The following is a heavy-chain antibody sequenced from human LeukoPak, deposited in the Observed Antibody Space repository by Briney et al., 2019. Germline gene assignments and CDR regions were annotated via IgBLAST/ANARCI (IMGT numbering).Heavy chain of an antibody. CDR3: ARVPVGWYGVDY. V-gene: IGHV1-18*01. CDR1: GYTFTSYA. CDR2: ISAYNGNT. Sequence: ASVKVSCKASGYTFTSYAIHWVRQAPGQRLEWMGWISAYNGNTNYAQKLQGRVTMTTDTSTSTAYMELRSLRSDDTAAYYCARVPVGWYGVDYWGQGTLVTVSS. J-gene: IGHJ4*02. D-gene: IGHD6-19*01.